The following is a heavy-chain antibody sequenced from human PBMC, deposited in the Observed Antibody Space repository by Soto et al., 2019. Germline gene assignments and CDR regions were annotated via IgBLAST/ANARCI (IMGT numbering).Heavy chain of an antibody. Sequence: QLGGSLRLSCAASGFTFSSYAMSWVRQAPGKGLEWVSAISGSGGSTYYADSVKGRFTISRDNSKNTLYLQMNSLRAEDTAVYYCAKAFRRQGAAATVVPFRPIDYWGQGTLVTVSS. J-gene: IGHJ4*02. CDR1: GFTFSSYA. CDR2: ISGSGGST. V-gene: IGHV3-23*01. CDR3: AKAFRRQGAAATVVPFRPIDY. D-gene: IGHD2-15*01.